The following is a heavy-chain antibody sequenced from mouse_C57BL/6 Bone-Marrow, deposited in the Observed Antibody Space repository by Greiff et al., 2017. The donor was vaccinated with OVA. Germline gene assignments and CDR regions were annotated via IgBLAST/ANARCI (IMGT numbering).Heavy chain of an antibody. CDR2: IDPENGDT. CDR3: TQGFYYGTSYYFDY. CDR1: GFNIKDDY. Sequence: VQLKQSGAELVRPGASVKLSCTASGFNIKDDYMHWVKQRPEQGLEWIGWIDPENGDTAYASKFQGKATITADTSSNTAYLQLSSLTSEDTAVYYCTQGFYYGTSYYFDYWGQGTTLTVSS. D-gene: IGHD1-1*01. V-gene: IGHV14-4*01. J-gene: IGHJ2*01.